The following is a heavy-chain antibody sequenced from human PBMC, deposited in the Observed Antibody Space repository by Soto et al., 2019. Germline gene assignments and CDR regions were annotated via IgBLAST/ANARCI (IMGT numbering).Heavy chain of an antibody. D-gene: IGHD6-19*01. V-gene: IGHV3-48*01. CDR3: ARDPDSSGRYYYYYMDA. CDR1: EFTFSAYS. Sequence: GGSLRLSCAASEFTFSAYSMNWVRQAPGKGLEWVSYITSSSNTIYYADSVKGRFTVSRDNAKNSVYLQMNSLRAEDTAVYYCARDPDSSGRYYYYYMDAWGKGTTVTVSS. CDR2: ITSSSNTI. J-gene: IGHJ6*03.